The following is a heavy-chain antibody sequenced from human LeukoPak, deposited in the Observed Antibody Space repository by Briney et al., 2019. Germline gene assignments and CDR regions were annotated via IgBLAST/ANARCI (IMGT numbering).Heavy chain of an antibody. J-gene: IGHJ4*02. V-gene: IGHV4-39*07. CDR1: GGSISSSTYY. D-gene: IGHD3-3*01. CDR3: ACSAIFGVVPDY. Sequence: PSETLSLTCTVSGGSISSSTYYWGWIRQPPGKGLEWIGSIYYSGSTHYNPSLKSRVTISVDTSKNQFSLKLSSVTAADTAVYYCACSAIFGVVPDYWGQGTLVTVSS. CDR2: IYYSGST.